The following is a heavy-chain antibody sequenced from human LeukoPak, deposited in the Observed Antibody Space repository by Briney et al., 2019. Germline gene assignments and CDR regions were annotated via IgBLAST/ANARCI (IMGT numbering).Heavy chain of an antibody. J-gene: IGHJ4*02. CDR3: ARQRGDCYDSSGYFDY. Sequence: SETLSLTCTVSGGSISSYYWSWIRQPPGKGLEWIGYIYYSGSTNYNPSLKSRVTISVDTSKNQFSLKLSSVTAADTAVYYCARQRGDCYDSSGYFDYWGQGTLVTVSS. V-gene: IGHV4-59*08. CDR1: GGSISSYY. CDR2: IYYSGST. D-gene: IGHD3-22*01.